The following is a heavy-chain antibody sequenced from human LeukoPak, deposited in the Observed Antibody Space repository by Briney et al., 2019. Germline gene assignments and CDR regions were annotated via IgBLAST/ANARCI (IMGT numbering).Heavy chain of an antibody. Sequence: PSETLSLTCAVSGGSISSNNWWSWVRQPPGKGLEWIGEIYHSGSTNYNPSLKSRVTISVDTSRSHFSLKLSSATAADTAVYYCARGERLGPDFWGQGTLVTVSS. CDR1: GGSISSNNW. V-gene: IGHV4-4*02. CDR3: ARGERLGPDF. CDR2: IYHSGST. J-gene: IGHJ4*02. D-gene: IGHD1-1*01.